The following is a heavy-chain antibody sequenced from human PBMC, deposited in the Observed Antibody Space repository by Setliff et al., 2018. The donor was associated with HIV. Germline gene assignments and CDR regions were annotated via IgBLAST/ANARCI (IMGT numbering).Heavy chain of an antibody. Sequence: ASVKVSCKTSGYMFIAYGMSWVRRAPGQGLEWMGWIGPYNGRTEFAQEFQGRVSLTIDTSASTAYMQLNSLRAEDTAVYYCARDDGGYNYEEAFDLWGQGTMVTVSS. CDR3: ARDDGGYNYEEAFDL. J-gene: IGHJ3*01. V-gene: IGHV1-18*01. CDR1: GYMFIAYG. CDR2: IGPYNGRT. D-gene: IGHD3-16*01.